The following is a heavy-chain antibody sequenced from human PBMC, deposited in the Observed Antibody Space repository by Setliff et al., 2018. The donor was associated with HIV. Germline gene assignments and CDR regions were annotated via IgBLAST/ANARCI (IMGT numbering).Heavy chain of an antibody. Sequence: ETLSLTCNVSGGSFIGSSFQSTWIRQAPGKGLEWIGDIAYSGTTMYFNYNPSLESRLSLSEDTSRHQFSLKLTSVTADDTGIYYCARGPPFAYWGQGLLVTVSS. CDR1: GGSFIGSSFQ. CDR3: ARGPPFAY. J-gene: IGHJ4*02. V-gene: IGHV4-39*07. CDR2: IAYSGTTMYF.